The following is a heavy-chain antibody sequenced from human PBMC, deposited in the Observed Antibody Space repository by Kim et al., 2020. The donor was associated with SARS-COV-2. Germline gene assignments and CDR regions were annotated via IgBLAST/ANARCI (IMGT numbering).Heavy chain of an antibody. J-gene: IGHJ6*02. V-gene: IGHV3-33*01. CDR3: ARAEQQLFNGMDV. Sequence: YADAVKGRFTTSRDNSKTTLYLQMNSLRAEDTAVYYCARAEQQLFNGMDVWGQGTTVTVSS. D-gene: IGHD6-13*01.